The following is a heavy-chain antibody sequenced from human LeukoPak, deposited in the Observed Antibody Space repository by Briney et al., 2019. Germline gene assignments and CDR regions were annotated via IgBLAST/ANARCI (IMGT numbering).Heavy chain of an antibody. J-gene: IGHJ4*02. CDR2: ISYDGSNK. D-gene: IGHD3-22*01. CDR1: GFTFSSYG. Sequence: AGGSLRLSCAASGFTFSSYGMHWVRQAPGKGLEWVAVISYDGSNKYYADSVKGRFTISRDNSKNTLYLQMNSLRAEDTAVYYCAKDPPTFYYDTSGYYPGYYWGQGTLVTVSS. V-gene: IGHV3-30*18. CDR3: AKDPPTFYYDTSGYYPGYY.